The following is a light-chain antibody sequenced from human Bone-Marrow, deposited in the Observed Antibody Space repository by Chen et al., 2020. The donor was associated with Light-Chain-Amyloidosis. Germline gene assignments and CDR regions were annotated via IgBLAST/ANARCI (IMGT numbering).Light chain of an antibody. CDR2: AAS. CDR1: QGIYSH. Sequence: DIQLTQSLSVPSASVGDRVTITCRASQGIYSHLAWYQQKPGKAPKLLINAASTLQRGVPSRFSGSGSGSQFTLTISSLQPEDFATYYCQQLYTYPLTFGGGTKVVFK. CDR3: QQLYTYPLT. V-gene: IGKV1-9*01. J-gene: IGKJ4*01.